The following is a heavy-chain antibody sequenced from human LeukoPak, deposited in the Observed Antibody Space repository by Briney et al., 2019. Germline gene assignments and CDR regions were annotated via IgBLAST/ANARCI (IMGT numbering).Heavy chain of an antibody. D-gene: IGHD6-19*01. CDR3: AREGGSGWKRGFDP. Sequence: SETLSLTCTVSGGSISSSSYYWGWIRQSPGKGLEWIGSIYYSGSTYYNPSLKSRVTISVDTSKNQFSLKLSSVTAADTAVYYCAREGGSGWKRGFDPWGQGTLVTVSS. V-gene: IGHV4-39*07. CDR1: GGSISSSSYY. J-gene: IGHJ5*02. CDR2: IYYSGST.